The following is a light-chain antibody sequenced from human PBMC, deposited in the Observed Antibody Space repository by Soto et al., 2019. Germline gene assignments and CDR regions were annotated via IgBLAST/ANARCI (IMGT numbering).Light chain of an antibody. V-gene: IGLV3-21*04. Sequence: SYELTQPPSVSVAPGKTARITCGGNNIGSKSVHWYQQKPGQAPALVIYYNSDRPSGIPERISGSNSGNTATLTISRVEAGDEADYYCHVWDSSSDSGVFGGGTKVTVL. CDR1: NIGSKS. CDR2: YNS. J-gene: IGLJ2*01. CDR3: HVWDSSSDSGV.